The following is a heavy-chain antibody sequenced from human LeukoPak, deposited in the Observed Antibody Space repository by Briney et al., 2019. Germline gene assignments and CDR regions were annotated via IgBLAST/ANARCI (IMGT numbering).Heavy chain of an antibody. D-gene: IGHD1-26*01. J-gene: IGHJ5*02. CDR1: GFTFEKYP. V-gene: IGHV3-43*02. CDR2: VTENGGTT. CDR3: TQDYMGSYLA. Sequence: AGGSLRLSCAASGFTFEKYPMHWVRQPPGKGLEWVALVTENGGTTFYAGSVKGRFTISRDNSKNSVYLQMNSLISEDTALYYCTQDYMGSYLAWGQGTLVTVSS.